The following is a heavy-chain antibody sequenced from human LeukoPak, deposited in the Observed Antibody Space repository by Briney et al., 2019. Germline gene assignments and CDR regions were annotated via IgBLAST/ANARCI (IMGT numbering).Heavy chain of an antibody. CDR3: ATPLWFGELWGAFDY. V-gene: IGHV3-30-3*01. D-gene: IGHD3-10*01. Sequence: GGSLRLSCAASGFTFSSYAMHWVRQAPGKGLEWVAVISYDGSNKYYADSVKGRFTISRDNSKNTLYLQMNSLRAEDTAVYYCATPLWFGELWGAFDYWGQGTLVTVSS. CDR1: GFTFSSYA. J-gene: IGHJ4*02. CDR2: ISYDGSNK.